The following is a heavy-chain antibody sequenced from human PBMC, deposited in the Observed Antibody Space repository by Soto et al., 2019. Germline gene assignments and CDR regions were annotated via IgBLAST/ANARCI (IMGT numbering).Heavy chain of an antibody. J-gene: IGHJ4*02. Sequence: GGSLRLSCAASGFTFSSYGMHWVRQAPGKGLEWVAVISYDGSNKYYADSVKGRFTISRDNSKNTLYLQMNSLRAEDTAVYYCAKDDGRYCISTSCYGDFDYWGQGTLVTVSS. CDR1: GFTFSSYG. CDR2: ISYDGSNK. D-gene: IGHD2-2*01. CDR3: AKDDGRYCISTSCYGDFDY. V-gene: IGHV3-30*18.